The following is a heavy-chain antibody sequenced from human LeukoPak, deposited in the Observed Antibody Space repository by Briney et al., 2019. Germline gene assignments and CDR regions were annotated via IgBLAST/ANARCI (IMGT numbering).Heavy chain of an antibody. Sequence: GASVKVSCKASGYTFTSYGISWVRQAPGQGLEWMGWTSAYNGNTNYAQKLQGRVTMTTDTSTSTAYMELRSLRSDDTAVYYCARGPKPYYDSSGYYYRPPDYWGQGTLVTVSS. V-gene: IGHV1-18*01. CDR1: GYTFTSYG. CDR3: ARGPKPYYDSSGYYYRPPDY. CDR2: TSAYNGNT. J-gene: IGHJ4*02. D-gene: IGHD3-22*01.